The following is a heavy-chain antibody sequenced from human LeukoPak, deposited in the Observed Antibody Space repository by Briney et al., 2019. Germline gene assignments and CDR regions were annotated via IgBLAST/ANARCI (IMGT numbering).Heavy chain of an antibody. CDR1: GGSISSYY. Sequence: PSETLSLTCTVSGGSISSYYWSWIRQPPGKGLEWIGYIYYSGSTNYNPSLKSRVTISVDTSKNQFSLKLSSETAADTAVYYCASLYGSGSYYRYYYGMDVWGQGTTVTVSS. D-gene: IGHD3-10*01. CDR3: ASLYGSGSYYRYYYGMDV. CDR2: IYYSGST. V-gene: IGHV4-59*01. J-gene: IGHJ6*02.